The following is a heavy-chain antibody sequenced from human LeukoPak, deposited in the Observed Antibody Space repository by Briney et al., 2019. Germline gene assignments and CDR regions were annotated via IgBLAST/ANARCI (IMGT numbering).Heavy chain of an antibody. CDR1: GGSFSGYY. CDR2: INHSGST. J-gene: IGHJ5*02. Sequence: SETLSLTCAVYGGSFSGYYWSWIRQPPGKGLEWIGEINHSGSTNYNPSLTSRVTISVDTSKNQFSLKLSSVTAADTAVYYCAATLYDILTGYPKWFDPWGQGTLVTVSS. CDR3: AATLYDILTGYPKWFDP. D-gene: IGHD3-9*01. V-gene: IGHV4-34*01.